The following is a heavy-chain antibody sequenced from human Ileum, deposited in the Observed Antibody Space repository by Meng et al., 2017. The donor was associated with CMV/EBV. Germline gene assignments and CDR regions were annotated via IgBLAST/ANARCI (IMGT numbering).Heavy chain of an antibody. V-gene: IGHV3-33*06. CDR2: IWYDGDKK. CDR1: GFTFSNYA. D-gene: IGHD5-18*01. Sequence: GESLKISCGAPGFTFSNYAMHWVRQTPGKGLEWVAIIWYDGDKKYYAGSVRGRFTISRDNSKNTLYLQMNSLRAEDTAVYYCAKDRGMGYSYGLYYYYYGMDVWGQGTTVTVSS. CDR3: AKDRGMGYSYGLYYYYYGMDV. J-gene: IGHJ6*02.